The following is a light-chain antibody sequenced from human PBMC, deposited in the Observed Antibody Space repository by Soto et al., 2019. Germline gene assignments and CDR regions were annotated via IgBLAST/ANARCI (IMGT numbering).Light chain of an antibody. CDR2: RAS. J-gene: IGKJ1*01. CDR3: QQYDRASWT. CDR1: QSISSW. V-gene: IGKV1-5*03. Sequence: DIQMTQSPSTLSASVGDRVIITCRASQSISSWLAWYQQKPGKAPNLLIYRASTLKRGIPSRFSGSGSGTEFTLTISSLQPDDFATYYSQQYDRASWTFGRGTKVEIK.